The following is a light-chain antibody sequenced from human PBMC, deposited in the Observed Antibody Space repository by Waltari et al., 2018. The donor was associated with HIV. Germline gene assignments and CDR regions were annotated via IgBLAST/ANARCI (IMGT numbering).Light chain of an antibody. CDR3: QQYGSSPLYS. CDR1: QGGSSNY. Sequence: EIVLTQSPGTLSLSPGERATLPCRASQGGSSNYLAWYQQKPGQAPRLLIYGASSRATGIPDRFSGSGSGTDFTLTISRLEPEDFAVYYCQQYGSSPLYSFGQGTKLEI. J-gene: IGKJ2*03. V-gene: IGKV3-20*01. CDR2: GAS.